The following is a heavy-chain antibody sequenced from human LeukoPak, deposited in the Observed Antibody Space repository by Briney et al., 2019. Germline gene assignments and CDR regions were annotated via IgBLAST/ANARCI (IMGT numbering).Heavy chain of an antibody. CDR1: GYTFTGYY. D-gene: IGHD6-6*01. Sequence: ASVKVSCKASGYTFTGYYMHWVRQAPGQGLEWMGWINPNSGGTNYAQKFQGRVTMTRDTSISTVYMELSRLRSDDTAVYYCARDQEYSSPPRYYYYYMDVWGKGTTVTVSS. V-gene: IGHV1-2*02. CDR2: INPNSGGT. J-gene: IGHJ6*03. CDR3: ARDQEYSSPPRYYYYYMDV.